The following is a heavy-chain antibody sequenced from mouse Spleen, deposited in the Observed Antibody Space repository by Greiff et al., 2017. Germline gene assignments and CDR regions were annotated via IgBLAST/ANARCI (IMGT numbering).Heavy chain of an antibody. D-gene: IGHD1-1*01. CDR2: IDPANGNS. CDR1: GFNIKNTY. J-gene: IGHJ4*01. CDR3: TSPHYYGSSYGAMDY. V-gene: IGHV14-3*01. Sequence: VQLQQSVAELVRPGASVKLSCTASGFNIKNTYMHWVKQRPEQGLEWIGRIDPANGNSKYAPKFQGKATITADTSSNTAYLQLSSLTSEDTAIYYCTSPHYYGSSYGAMDYWGQGTSVTVSS.